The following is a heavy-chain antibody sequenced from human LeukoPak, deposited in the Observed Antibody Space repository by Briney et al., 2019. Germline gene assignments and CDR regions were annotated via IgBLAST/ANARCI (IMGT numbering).Heavy chain of an antibody. CDR2: IHSADSNT. CDR1: GYSFTNYW. D-gene: IGHD4-17*01. J-gene: IGHJ4*02. Sequence: GESLKISCKDSGYSFTNYWIGWVRQMPGKGLEWMGIIHSADSNTKYSPSFEGQVTISADKSISTAYLQWSGLKASDTAMYYCAGARHGDYRWDYWGQGTLVTVSS. CDR3: AGARHGDYRWDY. V-gene: IGHV5-51*01.